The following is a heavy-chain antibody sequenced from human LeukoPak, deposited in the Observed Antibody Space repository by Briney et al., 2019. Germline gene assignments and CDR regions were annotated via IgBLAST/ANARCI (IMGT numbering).Heavy chain of an antibody. D-gene: IGHD5/OR15-5a*01. CDR2: IYSNGSP. J-gene: IGHJ4*02. CDR3: AKGNPFYDY. V-gene: IGHV4-4*07. Sequence: SETLSLTCTVSGGSMSRHYWSWIRQSAGKGLEWVGRIYSNGSPNYNPSLRGRVSMSIDTSKNQFSLNLTSVTAADTAVYYCAKGNPFYDYWGQGTLVTVSS. CDR1: GGSMSRHY.